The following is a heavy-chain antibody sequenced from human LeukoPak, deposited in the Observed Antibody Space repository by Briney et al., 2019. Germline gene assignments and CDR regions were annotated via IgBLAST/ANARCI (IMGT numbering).Heavy chain of an antibody. V-gene: IGHV3-30*01. Sequence: PGRPLRLSCAASGFTFSSYAMHWVRQAPGKGLEWVAVISYDGSNKYYADSVKGRFTISRDNSKNTLYLQMNSLRAEDTAVYYCARAGHSGYDTYMDVWGKGTTVTVSS. J-gene: IGHJ6*03. CDR3: ARAGHSGYDTYMDV. D-gene: IGHD5-12*01. CDR1: GFTFSSYA. CDR2: ISYDGSNK.